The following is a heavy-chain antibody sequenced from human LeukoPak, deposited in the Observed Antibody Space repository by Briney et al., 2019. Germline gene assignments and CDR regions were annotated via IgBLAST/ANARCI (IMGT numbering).Heavy chain of an antibody. CDR1: GGSFSGYY. D-gene: IGHD1-26*01. V-gene: IGHV4-34*01. J-gene: IGHJ6*03. Sequence: SETLSLTCAVYGGSFSGYYWSWIRQPPGKGLEWIGEINHSGSTNYNPSLKSRVTISVDTSKNQFSLKLSSVTAADTAVYYCARLDSGSSSGRYYYYYYYMDVWGKGTTVTVSS. CDR3: ARLDSGSSSGRYYYYYYYMDV. CDR2: INHSGST.